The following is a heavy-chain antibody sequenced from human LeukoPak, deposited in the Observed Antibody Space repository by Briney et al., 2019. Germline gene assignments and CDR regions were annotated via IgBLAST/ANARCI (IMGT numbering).Heavy chain of an antibody. D-gene: IGHD6-13*01. Sequence: SETLSLTCTVSGGSISNYYWTWTRQPPGKGLEWIGYIYYTGSTNYNPSLKSRVTISVDTSKNQFSLKLSSVTAADTAVYYCARDRQQLFPLAFDIWGQGTMVTVSS. CDR2: IYYTGST. CDR3: ARDRQQLFPLAFDI. V-gene: IGHV4-59*01. J-gene: IGHJ3*02. CDR1: GGSISNYY.